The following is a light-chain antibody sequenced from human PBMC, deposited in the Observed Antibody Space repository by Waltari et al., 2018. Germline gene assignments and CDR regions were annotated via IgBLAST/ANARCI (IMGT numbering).Light chain of an antibody. J-gene: IGLJ2*01. Sequence: SALTQTASLSGSPVQSISISCTGTSSDVGTYKRASWYQQHPGKAPKLMIYAVSKRPSGVSDRFSGAKSGDMASLTISGLQPEDEAEYFCSSYAGSSKGVFGEGTKVTVL. CDR2: AVS. CDR1: SSDVGTYKR. V-gene: IGLV2-23*02. CDR3: SSYAGSSKGV.